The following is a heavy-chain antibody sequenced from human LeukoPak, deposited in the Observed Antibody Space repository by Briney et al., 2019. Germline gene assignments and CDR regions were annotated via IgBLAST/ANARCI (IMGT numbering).Heavy chain of an antibody. CDR1: GGTFSSYA. CDR2: VIPIFGTA. CDR3: ARSSVGQPEDY. Sequence: AAGKVSCKASGGTFSSYAIGWVRQAPGQGLEWMGGVIPIFGTANYTQKFPGRVTITADKSTSTAYMELSSLRSEDTAVYYCARSSVGQPEDYWGQGTLVTVSS. D-gene: IGHD1-14*01. J-gene: IGHJ4*02. V-gene: IGHV1-69*06.